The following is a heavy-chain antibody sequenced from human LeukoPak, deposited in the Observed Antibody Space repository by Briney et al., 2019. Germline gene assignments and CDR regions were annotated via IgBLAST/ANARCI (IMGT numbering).Heavy chain of an antibody. CDR2: ISGGGGTT. V-gene: IGHV3-23*01. CDR1: GFTFSSYA. J-gene: IGHJ4*02. CDR3: AKGNTAKYNSGQFDS. D-gene: IGHD6-19*01. Sequence: GGSLRLSCAASGFTFSSYAMSWVRQAPGKGLEWVSGISGGGGTTYSADSVKGRFTISRDNSKNTLFLQMNSLRAEDTAVYYCAKGNTAKYNSGQFDSWGQGTLVTVSS.